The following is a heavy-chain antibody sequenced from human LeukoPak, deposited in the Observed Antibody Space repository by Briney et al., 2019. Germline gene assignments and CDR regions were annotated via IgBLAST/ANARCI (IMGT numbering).Heavy chain of an antibody. CDR1: GFTVSSNY. CDR2: IYSGGST. Sequence: PGGSLRLSCAAFGFTVSSNYMSWVRQAPGKGLEWVSVIYSGGSTYYADSVKGRFTISRDNSKNTLYLQMNSLRAEDTAVYYCARERQESFDYWGQGTLVTVSS. V-gene: IGHV3-66*01. CDR3: ARERQESFDY. J-gene: IGHJ4*02.